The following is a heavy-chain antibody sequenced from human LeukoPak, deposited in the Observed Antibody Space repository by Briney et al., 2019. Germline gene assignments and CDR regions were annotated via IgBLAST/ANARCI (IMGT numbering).Heavy chain of an antibody. CDR1: GYTFSSYY. CDR2: INPSGGAT. D-gene: IGHD3-22*01. CDR3: ARNYYDTAGHFGY. Sequence: GASVKISCKASGYTFSSYYFHWVRQAPGQGLEWPGLINPSGGATSFAQKFRGRLTMTRDMSTGTVFMELSSLRSDDTAVYFCARNYYDTAGHFGYWGQGTLVTVSS. J-gene: IGHJ4*02. V-gene: IGHV1-46*01.